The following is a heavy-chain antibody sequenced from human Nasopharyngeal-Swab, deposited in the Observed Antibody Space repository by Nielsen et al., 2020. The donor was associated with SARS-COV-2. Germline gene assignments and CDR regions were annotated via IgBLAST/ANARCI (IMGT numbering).Heavy chain of an antibody. D-gene: IGHD2-15*01. CDR3: TRCGGGCYSGRDY. Sequence: GGSLRLSCAASGFTFSDSAIHWVRQASGEGLAWVALIRSKGNNYATAYSASVKGRFIIFRDDPTNTAYLQMNSLKTEDTAMYYCTRCGGGCYSGRDYWGQGTLVTVSS. CDR2: IRSKGNNYAT. J-gene: IGHJ4*02. CDR1: GFTFSDSA. V-gene: IGHV3-73*01.